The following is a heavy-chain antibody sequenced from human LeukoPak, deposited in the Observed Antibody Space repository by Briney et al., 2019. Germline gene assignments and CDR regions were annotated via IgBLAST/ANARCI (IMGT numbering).Heavy chain of an antibody. Sequence: APVKVSCKASGYTFTSYDINWVRQATGQGLEWMGWMNPNSGNTGYAQKFQGRVTITRNTSISTAYMELSSLRSEDTAVYYCATVVGHDAFDIWGQGTMVTVSS. D-gene: IGHD1-26*01. CDR1: GYTFTSYD. CDR2: MNPNSGNT. CDR3: ATVVGHDAFDI. J-gene: IGHJ3*02. V-gene: IGHV1-8*03.